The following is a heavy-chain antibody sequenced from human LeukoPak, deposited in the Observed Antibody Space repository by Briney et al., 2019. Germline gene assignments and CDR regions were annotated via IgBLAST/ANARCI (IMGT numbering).Heavy chain of an antibody. CDR2: IWYDGSNK. Sequence: GRSLRLSCAASGFTFSSYGMHWVRQAPGKGLEWVAVIWYDGSNKYYADPVKGRFTISRDNSKNTLYLQMNSLRAEDTAVYYCARDSGYSSGWSSDAFDIWGQGTMVTVSS. J-gene: IGHJ3*02. CDR1: GFTFSSYG. D-gene: IGHD6-19*01. V-gene: IGHV3-33*01. CDR3: ARDSGYSSGWSSDAFDI.